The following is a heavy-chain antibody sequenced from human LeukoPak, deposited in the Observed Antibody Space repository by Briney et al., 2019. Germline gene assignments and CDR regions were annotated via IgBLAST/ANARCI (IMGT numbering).Heavy chain of an antibody. CDR3: ARAKGSRLPDAFDI. CDR2: ISSTSTSI. D-gene: IGHD1-26*01. CDR1: GFTFSTYS. Sequence: GGSLRLSCAASGFTFSTYSMSWVRQAPGKGLEWVSYISSTSTSIYYADSVKGRFTISRDNAKNSLYLQMNSLRDEDTAVYYCARAKGSRLPDAFDIWGQGTMVTVSS. J-gene: IGHJ3*02. V-gene: IGHV3-48*02.